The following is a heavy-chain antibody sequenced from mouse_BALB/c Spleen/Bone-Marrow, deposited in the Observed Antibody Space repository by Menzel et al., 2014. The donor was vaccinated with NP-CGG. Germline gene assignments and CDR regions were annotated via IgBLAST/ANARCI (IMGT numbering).Heavy chain of an antibody. Sequence: VQLPQSGAELVGPGASVKISCQAFCYTFTNPPIYWVKQRPGQGLDWIGYIYPYNDYTSYNQKFKGKATLTVDKSSSTAYMELSSLTSEDSAVYYCATEVSGIYYAMDYWGQGTSVTVPS. CDR1: CYTFTNPP. CDR2: IYPYNDYT. J-gene: IGHJ4*01. CDR3: ATEVSGIYYAMDY. V-gene: IGHV1S45*01. D-gene: IGHD2-10*02.